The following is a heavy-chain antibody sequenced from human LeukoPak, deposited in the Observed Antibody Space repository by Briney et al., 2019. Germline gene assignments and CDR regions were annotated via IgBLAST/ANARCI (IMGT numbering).Heavy chain of an antibody. D-gene: IGHD3-22*01. CDR2: INPSGGSA. CDR1: GYTFTSYY. V-gene: IGHV1-46*01. CDR3: AREGSSGYSFDY. J-gene: IGHJ4*02. Sequence: GASVKVSCKASGYTFTSYYMHWVRQAPGQGLEWMGIINPSGGSASYAQKFQGRVTMTRDTSTSTVYMELSSLRSEDTAVYYCAREGSSGYSFDYWGQGTLVTVSS.